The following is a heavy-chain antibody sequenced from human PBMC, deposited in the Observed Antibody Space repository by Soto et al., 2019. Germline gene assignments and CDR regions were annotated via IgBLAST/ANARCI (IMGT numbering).Heavy chain of an antibody. CDR2: IYFTGST. V-gene: IGHV4-61*01. CDR3: SRDQYDFRDCSYYFAMGV. CDR1: GGSVSSESHY. D-gene: IGHD3-16*01. Sequence: QVQLQESGPGLVKPSETLSLTCTVSGGSVSSESHYWSWIRQTPGKGLEWIGYIYFTGSTNYNPSLKGRVTMSVDTARDQVSLRLRSVTRAGTAVYFCSRDQYDFRDCSYYFAMGVWGQGTKVTVSS. J-gene: IGHJ6*02.